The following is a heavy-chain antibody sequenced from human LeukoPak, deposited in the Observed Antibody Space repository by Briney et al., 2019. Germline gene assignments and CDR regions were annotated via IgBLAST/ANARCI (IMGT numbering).Heavy chain of an antibody. CDR1: GFTFSTYW. J-gene: IGHJ4*02. Sequence: QAGGSLRLSCVASGFTFSTYWMHWVRQPPGKGLVWLSRISTNGRSTYYAASVKGRFTISRDNARNTLYLQMNSLRAEDTAVYYCLRDLIRGDQGTLVTVSS. V-gene: IGHV3-74*01. CDR3: LRDLIR. CDR2: ISTNGRST. D-gene: IGHD3-10*01.